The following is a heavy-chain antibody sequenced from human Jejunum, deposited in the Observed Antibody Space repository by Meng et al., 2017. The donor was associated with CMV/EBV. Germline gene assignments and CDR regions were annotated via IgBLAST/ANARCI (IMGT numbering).Heavy chain of an antibody. CDR1: GFTFSSYD. J-gene: IGHJ4*02. Sequence: LRLSCAASGFTFSSYDINWVRQAPGKGLEWVSSISGASTYIYYADSVKGRFTISRDNAKNSVYLQMNSLRGDDSAIYYCTRALDYWGQGTPVTVSS. V-gene: IGHV3-21*01. CDR2: ISGASTYI. CDR3: TRALDY.